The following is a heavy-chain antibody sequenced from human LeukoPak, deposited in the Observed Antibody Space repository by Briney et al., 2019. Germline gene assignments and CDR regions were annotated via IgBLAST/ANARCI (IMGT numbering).Heavy chain of an antibody. V-gene: IGHV1-2*02. CDR1: GYTFTGYY. D-gene: IGHD4-11*01. CDR3: ARPTVTTVDAFDI. Sequence: ASVKVSCKASGYTFTGYYMHWVRQAPGQGLEWMGWINPNSAVTNYAQKFQGRVTMTRDTSISTASMELSSLRSDDTAVYYCARPTVTTVDAFDIWGQGTRVTVSS. CDR2: INPNSAVT. J-gene: IGHJ3*02.